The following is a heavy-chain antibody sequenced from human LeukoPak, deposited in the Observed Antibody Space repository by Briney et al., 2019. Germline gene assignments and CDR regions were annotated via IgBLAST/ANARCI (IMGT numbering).Heavy chain of an antibody. CDR2: ISTSSIYI. Sequence: GGSLRLSCSASGFTFSNYRMNWVRQAPGKGLEWVSCISTSSIYIYYADTLKGRFTISTDNAKNSVYLEMNSLIAESTAVSYCASGRDGYNLVAAFDIWGQGIMVTVSS. D-gene: IGHD5-24*01. J-gene: IGHJ3*02. V-gene: IGHV3-21*01. CDR3: ASGRDGYNLVAAFDI. CDR1: GFTFSNYR.